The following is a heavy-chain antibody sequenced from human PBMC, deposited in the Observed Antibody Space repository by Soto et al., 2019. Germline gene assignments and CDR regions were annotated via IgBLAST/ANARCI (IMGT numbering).Heavy chain of an antibody. V-gene: IGHV1-18*04. J-gene: IGHJ4*02. Sequence: ASVKVSCKASGYTFTSYGISWVRQAPGQGLEWMGWISAYNGNTNYAQKLQGRVTINPDTSKNQFSLQLNSVTPEDTAVYYSARGNSRTFDYGGQGTLVTVSS. CDR1: GYTFTSYG. CDR3: ARGNSRTFDY. CDR2: ISAYNGNT. D-gene: IGHD1-7*01.